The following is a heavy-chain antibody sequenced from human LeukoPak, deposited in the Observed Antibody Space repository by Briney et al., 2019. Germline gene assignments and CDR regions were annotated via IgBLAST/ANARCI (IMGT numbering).Heavy chain of an antibody. D-gene: IGHD2-2*01. CDR2: VYHSGST. J-gene: IGHJ3*02. CDR1: GDSISSGYY. CDR3: ARARELNCSSTSCYDAFDI. Sequence: SETLSLTCTVSGDSISSGYYWGWIRQPPGKGLEWIASVYHSGSTNYNPSLKSRVTISVDTSKNQFSLKLSSVTAADTAVYYCARARELNCSSTSCYDAFDIWGQGTMVTVSS. V-gene: IGHV4-38-2*02.